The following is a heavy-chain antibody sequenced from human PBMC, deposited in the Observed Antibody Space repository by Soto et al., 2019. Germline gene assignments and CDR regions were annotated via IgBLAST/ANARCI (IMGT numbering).Heavy chain of an antibody. CDR3: ARGGGYFDWLLFASPPYWFDP. Sequence: ASVKVSCKASGSTFTSYGISWVRQAPGQGLERMGWISAYNGNTNYAQKLQGRVTMTTDTSTSTAYMELRSLRSDDTAVYYCARGGGYFDWLLFASPPYWFDPWGQGTLVTVSS. CDR2: ISAYNGNT. D-gene: IGHD3-9*01. V-gene: IGHV1-18*04. J-gene: IGHJ5*02. CDR1: GSTFTSYG.